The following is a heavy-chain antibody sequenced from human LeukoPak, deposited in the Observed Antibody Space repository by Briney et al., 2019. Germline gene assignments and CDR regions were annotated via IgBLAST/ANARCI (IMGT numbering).Heavy chain of an antibody. V-gene: IGHV3-23*01. CDR1: GFTFDDYA. CDR2: ISGSGGST. J-gene: IGHJ5*02. Sequence: GGSLRLSCAASGFTFDDYAMHWVRQAPGKGLEWVSGISGSGGSTYYADSVKGRFTISRDNSKNTLYLQMNSLRAEDTAVYYCAKVLPGSWFDPWGQGTLVTVSS. D-gene: IGHD2-2*01. CDR3: AKVLPGSWFDP.